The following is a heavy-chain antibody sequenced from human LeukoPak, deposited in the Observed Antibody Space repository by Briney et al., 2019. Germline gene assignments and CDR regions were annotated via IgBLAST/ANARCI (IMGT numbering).Heavy chain of an antibody. J-gene: IGHJ4*02. V-gene: IGHV3-23*01. CDR3: AKARSVYSGYCSGGSCYSGSDY. Sequence: GGSLRLSCAASGFTFSSYAMRWVRQAPGKGLEWVSGISGNGRSTYCADSVKGRFTISRDNSKNTLYLQMNSLRAEDTAVYYCAKARSVYSGYCSGGSCYSGSDYWGQGTLVTVSS. CDR2: ISGNGRST. CDR1: GFTFSSYA. D-gene: IGHD2-15*01.